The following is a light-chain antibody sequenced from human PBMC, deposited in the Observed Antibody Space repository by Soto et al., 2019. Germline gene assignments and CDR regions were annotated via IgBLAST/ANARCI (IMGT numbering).Light chain of an antibody. CDR3: QSYDSSLSGNVV. CDR1: SSNIGAGYD. CDR2: GNS. J-gene: IGLJ2*01. Sequence: QYVLTQPPSVSGAPGQRVTISCTGSSSNIGAGYDVHWYQQLPGTAPKLLIYGNSNRPSGVPDRFSGSKSGTSASLAITGLQAEDEADYYCQSYDSSLSGNVVCGGGTKVTVL. V-gene: IGLV1-40*01.